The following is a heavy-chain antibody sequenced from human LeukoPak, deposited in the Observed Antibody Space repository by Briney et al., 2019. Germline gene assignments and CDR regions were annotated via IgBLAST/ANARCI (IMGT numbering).Heavy chain of an antibody. J-gene: IGHJ4*02. Sequence: GGSLRLSCAASGFTFSSYAMHWVRQAPGKGLEWVAVISYDGSNKYYADSVKGRFTISRDNSKNTLYLQMNSLRAEDTAVYYCAREGGGQQLVYFDYWGQGTLVTVSS. V-gene: IGHV3-30-3*01. D-gene: IGHD6-13*01. CDR2: ISYDGSNK. CDR3: AREGGGQQLVYFDY. CDR1: GFTFSSYA.